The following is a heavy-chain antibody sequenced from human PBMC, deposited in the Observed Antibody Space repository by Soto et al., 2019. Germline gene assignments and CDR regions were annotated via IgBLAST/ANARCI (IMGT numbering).Heavy chain of an antibody. J-gene: IGHJ4*02. CDR2: IFSNDEK. Sequence: QVTLKESGPVLVKPTETLTLTCTVSGFSLSNARMGVSWIRQPPGKALQWLAHIFSNDEKSYSTSLKSRITISKDTSKSQVVLTMTNMDPVDTATYYCARITWYSSGWYYFDYWGQGTLVTVSS. CDR3: ARITWYSSGWYYFDY. D-gene: IGHD6-19*01. CDR1: GFSLSNARMG. V-gene: IGHV2-26*01.